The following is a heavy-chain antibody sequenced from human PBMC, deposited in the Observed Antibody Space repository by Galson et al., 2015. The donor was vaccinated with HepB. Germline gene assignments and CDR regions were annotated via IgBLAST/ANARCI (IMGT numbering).Heavy chain of an antibody. V-gene: IGHV5-51*03. CDR3: ARRGLGYCSSTSCLSDYYYYYMDV. Sequence: QSGAEVKKPGESLKISCKGSGYSFTSYWIGWVRQMPGKGLEWMGIIYPGDSDTRYSPSFQGQVTISADKSISTAYLQWSSLKASDTAMYYCARRGLGYCSSTSCLSDYYYYYMDVWDKGTAVTVSS. CDR2: IYPGDSDT. D-gene: IGHD2-2*01. CDR1: GYSFTSYW. J-gene: IGHJ6*03.